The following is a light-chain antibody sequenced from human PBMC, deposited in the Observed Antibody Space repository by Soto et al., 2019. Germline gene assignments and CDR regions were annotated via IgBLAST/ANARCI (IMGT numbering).Light chain of an antibody. J-gene: IGLJ1*01. CDR1: SSDFGSYTY. Sequence: QSALTQPASVSGSPGQSITISCTGTSSDFGSYTYVSWYQHVPGKAPKLVIFEASNRPSGVSHRFSGSKSGNTASLTISGLQPEDEADYYCGSYTGSIYVFGTGTKVTVL. CDR2: EAS. V-gene: IGLV2-14*01. CDR3: GSYTGSIYV.